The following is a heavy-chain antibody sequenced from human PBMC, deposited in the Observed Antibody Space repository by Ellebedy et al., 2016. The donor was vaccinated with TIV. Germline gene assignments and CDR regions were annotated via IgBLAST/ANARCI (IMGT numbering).Heavy chain of an antibody. CDR2: IWYDGSNK. Sequence: GESLKISCAASGFTFSSYGMHWVRQAPGKGLEWVAVIWYDGSNKYYADSVKGRFTISRDNSKNTLYLQMNGLRAEDTAVYYCARHYGDYGKDHWGQGTLVTVSS. CDR1: GFTFSSYG. J-gene: IGHJ4*02. D-gene: IGHD4-17*01. CDR3: ARHYGDYGKDH. V-gene: IGHV3-33*01.